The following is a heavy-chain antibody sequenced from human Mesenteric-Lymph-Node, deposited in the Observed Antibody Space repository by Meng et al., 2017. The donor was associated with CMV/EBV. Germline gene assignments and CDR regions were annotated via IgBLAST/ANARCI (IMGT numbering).Heavy chain of an antibody. J-gene: IGHJ5*02. CDR2: ISSSSSYI. Sequence: GGSLRLSCAASGFTVSSNYMSWVRQAPGKGLEWVSSISSSSSYIYYADSVKGRFTISRDNAKNSLYLQMNSLRAEDTAVYYCAREKVLTGWFDPWGQGTLVTVSS. V-gene: IGHV3-21*01. CDR1: GFTVSSNY. D-gene: IGHD3-10*01. CDR3: AREKVLTGWFDP.